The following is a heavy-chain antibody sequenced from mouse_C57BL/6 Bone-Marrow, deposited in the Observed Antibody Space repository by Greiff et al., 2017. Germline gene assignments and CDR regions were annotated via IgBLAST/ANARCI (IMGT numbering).Heavy chain of an antibody. V-gene: IGHV1-31*01. CDR3: ARRYYYGTYYFDD. Sequence: VQLQQSGPELVKPGASVKISCKASGYSFTGYYMHWVKQSHGNILDWIGYIYPYNGVSSYNQKFKGKATLTVDKSSSTAYMALRSLTSEDSAVYYCARRYYYGTYYFDDWGQGTTLTVSS. CDR2: IYPYNGVS. CDR1: GYSFTGYY. J-gene: IGHJ2*01. D-gene: IGHD1-1*01.